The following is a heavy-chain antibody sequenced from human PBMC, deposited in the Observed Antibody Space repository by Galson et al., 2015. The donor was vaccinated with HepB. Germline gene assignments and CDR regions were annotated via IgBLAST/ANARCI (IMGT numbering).Heavy chain of an antibody. D-gene: IGHD1-26*01. J-gene: IGHJ3*02. CDR1: GLTFSTYA. CDR3: AKFFSGTYYLDAFDI. Sequence: LRLSCAASGLTFSTYAMSWVRQAPGKGLEWLSTISGSGGSIYYADSVKGRFAISRYNSKGTLYLQMNGLRAEDTAVYFCAKFFSGTYYLDAFDIWGHGTLVTVSS. V-gene: IGHV3-23*01. CDR2: ISGSGGSI.